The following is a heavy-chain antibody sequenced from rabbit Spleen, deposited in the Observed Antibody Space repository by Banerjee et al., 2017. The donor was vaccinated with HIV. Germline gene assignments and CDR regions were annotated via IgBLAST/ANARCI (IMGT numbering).Heavy chain of an antibody. CDR3: ARDTSTSFSSYGMDL. CDR2: VAAGVSFTS. Sequence: QSLEESGGDLVKPGASLTLTCTASGFSFSSSDYLCWVRQPPGKGPEWIACVAAGVSFTSYYATWAKGRFTCSKTSSTTVTLQMTRLTAADTATYFCARDTSTSFSSYGMDLWGQGTLVTVS. D-gene: IGHD1-1*01. CDR1: GFSFSSSDY. V-gene: IGHV1S40*01. J-gene: IGHJ6*01.